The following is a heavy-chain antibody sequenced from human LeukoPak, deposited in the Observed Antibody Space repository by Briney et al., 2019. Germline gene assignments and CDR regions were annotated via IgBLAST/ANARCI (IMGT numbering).Heavy chain of an antibody. CDR3: ARGKRGYSSSWYDY. J-gene: IGHJ4*02. D-gene: IGHD6-13*01. V-gene: IGHV4-34*01. CDR2: INHSGST. CDR1: GGSFSGYY. Sequence: SETLSLTCAVPGGSFSGYYWSWVRHPPRKGLEWIGEINHSGSTHYNPSFKSRVTISVDTSKNQFSLKLSSVTAADTAVYYCARGKRGYSSSWYDYWGQGTLVTVSS.